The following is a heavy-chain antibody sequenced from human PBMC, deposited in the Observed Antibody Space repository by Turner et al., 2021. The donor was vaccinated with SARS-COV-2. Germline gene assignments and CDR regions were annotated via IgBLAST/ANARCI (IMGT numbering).Heavy chain of an antibody. CDR2: CDPEDGET. V-gene: IGHV1-24*01. CDR3: ATLPSPHHDFWSGYYVFDP. J-gene: IGHJ5*02. CDR1: ADTLTELS. D-gene: IGHD3-3*01. Sequence: QVQLVQSGAEVKQPGASVKVSCTVSADTLTELSMHWVRQAPGKGLEWMGGCDPEDGETIYAQKFQGRVTMTEDTSTDTAYMELSSLRSEDTAVYYCATLPSPHHDFWSGYYVFDPWGQGTLVTVSS.